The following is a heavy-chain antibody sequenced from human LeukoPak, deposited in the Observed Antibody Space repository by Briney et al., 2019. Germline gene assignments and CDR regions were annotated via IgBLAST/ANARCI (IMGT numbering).Heavy chain of an antibody. V-gene: IGHV3-33*01. CDR1: GFTFSNHV. D-gene: IGHD3-10*01. CDR3: ARDRGVSYFDY. CDR2: IWYDGSNK. Sequence: GRSLRLSCAASGFTFSNHVMHWVRQAPAKGLEWVAVIWYDGSNKYYADSVKGRFTISRDNSKNTLYLQMNSLRAEDTAMYYCARDRGVSYFDYWGQGTQVTVSS. J-gene: IGHJ4*02.